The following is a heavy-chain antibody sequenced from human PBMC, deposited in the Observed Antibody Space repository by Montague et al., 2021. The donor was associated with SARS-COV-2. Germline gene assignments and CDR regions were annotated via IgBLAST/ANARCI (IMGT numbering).Heavy chain of an antibody. CDR2: IYSGGSNT. V-gene: IGHV3-23*03. J-gene: IGHJ4*02. Sequence: SLRLSCAASGFTFNTYAMSWVRQAPGKGLEWVSVIYSGGSNTYYADSVKGRFTISRDNSKNTLYLQMNRLRAEDTAVYYCAKSPRAYSYAFVYWGQGTLVTVSS. D-gene: IGHD5-18*01. CDR1: GFTFNTYA. CDR3: AKSPRAYSYAFVY.